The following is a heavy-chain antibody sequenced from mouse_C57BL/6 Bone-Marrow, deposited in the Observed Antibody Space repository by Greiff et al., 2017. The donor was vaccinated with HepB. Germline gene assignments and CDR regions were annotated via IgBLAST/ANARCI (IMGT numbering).Heavy chain of an antibody. V-gene: IGHV1-64*01. J-gene: IGHJ4*01. D-gene: IGHD1-1*01. Sequence: QVQLQQPGAELVKPGASVKLSCKASGYTFTSYWMHWVKQRPGQGLEWIGMIHPNSGSTNYNEKFKSKATLTVDKSSSTAYMQLSSLTSEDSAVYYWASTVVATGAMDYWGQGTAVTVSS. CDR3: ASTVVATGAMDY. CDR1: GYTFTSYW. CDR2: IHPNSGST.